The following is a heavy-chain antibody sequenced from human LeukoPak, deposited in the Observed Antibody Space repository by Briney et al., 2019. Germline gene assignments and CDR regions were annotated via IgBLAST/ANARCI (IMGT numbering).Heavy chain of an antibody. CDR1: GYTFTSYA. Sequence: ASVKVSCKASGYTFTSYAFRWVRQAPGQGLEWMGWISAYNGNTNYAQNLQGRVTMTIDTSTSTAYMELRSLRSDDTAVYYCLTAAETRKPFDYWGQGTLVTVSS. CDR2: ISAYNGNT. J-gene: IGHJ4*02. D-gene: IGHD6-25*01. CDR3: LTAAETRKPFDY. V-gene: IGHV1-18*01.